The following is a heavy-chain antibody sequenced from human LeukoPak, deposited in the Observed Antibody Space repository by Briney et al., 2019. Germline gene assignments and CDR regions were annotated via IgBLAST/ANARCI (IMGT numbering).Heavy chain of an antibody. CDR3: TTDAVGLLLYYFDY. J-gene: IGHJ4*02. Sequence: GGSLRLSCAASGFTFSNAWMSWVRQAPGKGLEWVGRIKSKTDGGTTDYAAPVKGRFTISRDDSKNTLYLQMNSLKTEDTAVYYCTTDAVGLLLYYFDYWGQGTLVTVSS. CDR2: IKSKTDGGTT. V-gene: IGHV3-15*01. D-gene: IGHD2/OR15-2a*01. CDR1: GFTFSNAW.